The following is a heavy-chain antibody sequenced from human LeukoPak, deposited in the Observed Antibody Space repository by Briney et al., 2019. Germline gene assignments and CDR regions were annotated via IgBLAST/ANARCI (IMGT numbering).Heavy chain of an antibody. V-gene: IGHV1-18*01. Sequence: ASVKVSCKASGYTFTSYGISWVRQAPGQGLEWMGWISAYNGNTNYAQKLQGRVTMTTDTSTSTAYMELRSLRSDDTAVYYCARVLRLPKDPQYFQHWGQGTLVTVSS. D-gene: IGHD4/OR15-4a*01. CDR2: ISAYNGNT. J-gene: IGHJ1*01. CDR3: ARVLRLPKDPQYFQH. CDR1: GYTFTSYG.